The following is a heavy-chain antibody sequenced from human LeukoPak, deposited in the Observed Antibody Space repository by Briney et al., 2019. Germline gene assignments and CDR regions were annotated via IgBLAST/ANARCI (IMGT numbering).Heavy chain of an antibody. CDR3: AREVWGPEY. J-gene: IGHJ4*02. Sequence: GGSLRLSCAASGFTVSSNYMTWVRQAPGKGLEWVGNIKQDGSDKNYMDSAKGRFTISRDNTKNSVYLQMSSLRAEDTAVYYCAREVWGPEYWGQGTLVTVSS. V-gene: IGHV3-7*01. CDR1: GFTVSSNY. D-gene: IGHD1-14*01. CDR2: IKQDGSDK.